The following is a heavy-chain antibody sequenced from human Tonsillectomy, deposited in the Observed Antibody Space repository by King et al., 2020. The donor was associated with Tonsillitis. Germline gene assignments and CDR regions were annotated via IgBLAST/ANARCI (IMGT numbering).Heavy chain of an antibody. D-gene: IGHD1-26*01. J-gene: IGHJ6*02. Sequence: VQLVESGGAWVQPGGSLRLSCAASGFAFSSYAMSWVRQAPGKGPEWVPAITDSGSKTYYADSVEGRLTISRDNSKNTLYLQMNSLRAEETAIYYCAGGSWGVGPYYGMDVWGRGTTVTVSS. CDR3: AGGSWGVGPYYGMDV. CDR1: GFAFSSYA. CDR2: ITDSGSKT. V-gene: IGHV3-23*04.